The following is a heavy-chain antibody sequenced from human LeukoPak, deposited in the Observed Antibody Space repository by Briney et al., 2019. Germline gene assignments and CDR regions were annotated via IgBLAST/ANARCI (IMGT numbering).Heavy chain of an antibody. J-gene: IGHJ4*02. D-gene: IGHD5-18*01. CDR2: IKEDGSEK. CDR1: GFIFSSYW. Sequence: GGSLRLSWAASGFIFSSYWMAWVRQAPGKGLEWVANIKEDGSEKNYVDSVKGRFTISRDNAKNSLYLQMNSLRAEDTAVYYCVRGAGYGYDRFDYWGQGTQVTVSS. CDR3: VRGAGYGYDRFDY. V-gene: IGHV3-7*01.